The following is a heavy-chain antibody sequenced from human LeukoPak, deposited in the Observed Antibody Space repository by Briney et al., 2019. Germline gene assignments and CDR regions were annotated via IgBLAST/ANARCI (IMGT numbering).Heavy chain of an antibody. Sequence: PSETLSLTCTVSGGSISSYYWSWIRQPPGKGLEWIGYIYYSGSTNYNPSLKSRVTISVDTSKSRFSLKLSSVTAADTAVYYCASSLYYYDSSGYHEYYFDYWGQGTLVTVSA. V-gene: IGHV4-59*01. CDR3: ASSLYYYDSSGYHEYYFDY. CDR2: IYYSGST. J-gene: IGHJ4*02. D-gene: IGHD3-22*01. CDR1: GGSISSYY.